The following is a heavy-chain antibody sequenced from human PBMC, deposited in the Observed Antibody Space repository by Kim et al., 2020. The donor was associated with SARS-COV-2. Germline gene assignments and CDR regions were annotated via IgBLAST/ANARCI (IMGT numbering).Heavy chain of an antibody. CDR1: GYTFTSYD. J-gene: IGHJ3*02. CDR2: MNPNSGNT. CDR3: AREYSGSYYDAFDI. V-gene: IGHV1-8*01. Sequence: ASVKVSCKASGYTFTSYDINWVRQATGQGLEWMGWMNPNSGNTGYAQKFQGRVTMTRNTSISTAYMELSSLRSEDTAVYYCAREYSGSYYDAFDIWGQGTMVTVSS. D-gene: IGHD1-26*01.